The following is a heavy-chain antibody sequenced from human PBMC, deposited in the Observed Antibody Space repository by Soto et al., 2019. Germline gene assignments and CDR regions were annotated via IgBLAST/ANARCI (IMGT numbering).Heavy chain of an antibody. CDR1: GYTFTSYG. CDR2: ISAYNGNT. V-gene: IGHV1-18*01. J-gene: IGHJ3*02. Sequence: ASVKVSCKASGYTFTSYGISWVRQAPGQGLEWMGWISAYNGNTNYAQKLQGRVTMTTDTSTSTAYMELRSLRSDDTAVYYCAREKPDTAMVGAFDIWGQGTMVTVSS. CDR3: AREKPDTAMVGAFDI. D-gene: IGHD5-18*01.